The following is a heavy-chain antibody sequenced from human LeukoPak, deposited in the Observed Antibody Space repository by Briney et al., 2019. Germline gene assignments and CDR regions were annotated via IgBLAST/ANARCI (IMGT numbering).Heavy chain of an antibody. J-gene: IGHJ4*02. CDR1: GGSISRYY. D-gene: IGHD5-24*01. Sequence: SETLSLTCTVSGGSISRYYWSWIRQPPGKGLEWIGYIYYSGSTKYNPSLKSRVTISVDTSKNQFSLKLSSVTAADTAVYYCARGARAGYNLEPFDYWGQGTLVTVSS. V-gene: IGHV4-59*08. CDR2: IYYSGST. CDR3: ARGARAGYNLEPFDY.